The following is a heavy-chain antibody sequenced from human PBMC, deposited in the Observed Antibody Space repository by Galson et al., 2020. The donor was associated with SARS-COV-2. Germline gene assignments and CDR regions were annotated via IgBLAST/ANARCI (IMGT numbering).Heavy chain of an antibody. J-gene: IGHJ5*01. CDR2: ISYDGTTK. Sequence: QLGESLKISCAASGFALSNSAMHWVRQAPGKGLEWVAIISYDGTTKYNSDSVKGRFTISRDISKNTLYLQMNSLRPEDTAVYYCARETDDHTSSWYDSWVQGARVSVSS. V-gene: IGHV3-30*04. CDR1: GFALSNSA. CDR3: ARETDDHTSSWYDS. D-gene: IGHD2-2*01.